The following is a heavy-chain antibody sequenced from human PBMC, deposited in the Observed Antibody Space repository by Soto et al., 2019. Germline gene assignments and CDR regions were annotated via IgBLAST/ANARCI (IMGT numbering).Heavy chain of an antibody. D-gene: IGHD3-10*01. V-gene: IGHV3-15*01. CDR3: TAVYGSGPYFDY. CDR2: IKSKTDGGTT. CDR1: GFTFSNAW. Sequence: EVQLVESGGGLVQPGGSLRLSCAASGFTFSNAWMSWVRQAPGKGLEWVGRIKSKTDGGTTDYAAPVKGRFTISRDDSKNTLYLQMNSLKTEDTAVYYCTAVYGSGPYFDYWGQGTLVTVSS. J-gene: IGHJ4*02.